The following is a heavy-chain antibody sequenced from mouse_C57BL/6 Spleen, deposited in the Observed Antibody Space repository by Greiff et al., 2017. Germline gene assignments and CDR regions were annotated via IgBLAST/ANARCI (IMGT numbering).Heavy chain of an antibody. D-gene: IGHD2-10*01. CDR2: INPSTGGT. CDR1: GYSFTGYY. V-gene: IGHV1-42*01. CDR3: ARGGPYYRIDLAY. Sequence: EVQLQQSGPELVKPGASVKISCKASGYSFTGYYMNWVKQSPEKSLEWIGEINPSTGGTTYNQKFKAKATLTVDKSSSTAYMQLKRLTSEDYAVYYCARGGPYYRIDLAYWGQGASVTVSS. J-gene: IGHJ4*01.